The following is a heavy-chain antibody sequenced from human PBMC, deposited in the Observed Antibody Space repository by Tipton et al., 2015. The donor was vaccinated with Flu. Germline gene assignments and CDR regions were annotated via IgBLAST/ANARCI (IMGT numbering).Heavy chain of an antibody. J-gene: IGHJ4*02. CDR2: INHSGST. D-gene: IGHD3-9*01. V-gene: IGHV4-34*01. CDR3: TRKEYDILSGYYNGVDY. Sequence: LRLSCAVYGGSSSGYYWSWIRQPPGKGLEWIGEINHSGSTNYNPSLKSRVTISVDTSKNQFSLKLSSVTAADTAVYYCTRKEYDILSGYYNGVDYWGQGTLVTVSS. CDR1: GGSSSGYY.